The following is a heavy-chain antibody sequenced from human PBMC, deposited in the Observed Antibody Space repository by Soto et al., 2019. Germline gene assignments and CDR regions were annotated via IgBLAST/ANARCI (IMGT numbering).Heavy chain of an antibody. CDR2: ISYDGSNK. CDR1: GFTFSSYG. V-gene: IGHV3-30*18. Sequence: GGSLRLSCAASGFTFSSYGMHWVRQAPGKGLEWVAVISYDGSNKYYADSVKGRFTISRDNSKNTLYLQMNSLRAEDTAVYYCAKDIYCISTSCYPLVYYYGMDVWGQGTTVTVSS. J-gene: IGHJ6*02. D-gene: IGHD2-2*01. CDR3: AKDIYCISTSCYPLVYYYGMDV.